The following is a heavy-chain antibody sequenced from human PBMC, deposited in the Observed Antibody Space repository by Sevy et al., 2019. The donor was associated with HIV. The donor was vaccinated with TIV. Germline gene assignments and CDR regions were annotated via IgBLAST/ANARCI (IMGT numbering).Heavy chain of an antibody. CDR1: GFTFSSYA. V-gene: IGHV3-33*01. Sequence: GESLKISCAASGFTFSSYAMHWVRQAPGKGLEWVAVIWYDGSNKYYADSVKGRFTISRDNSKNTLYLQMNSLRAEDTAVYYCARASYSSSRKAYHDYWGQGTLVTVSS. CDR2: IWYDGSNK. D-gene: IGHD6-13*01. J-gene: IGHJ4*02. CDR3: ARASYSSSRKAYHDY.